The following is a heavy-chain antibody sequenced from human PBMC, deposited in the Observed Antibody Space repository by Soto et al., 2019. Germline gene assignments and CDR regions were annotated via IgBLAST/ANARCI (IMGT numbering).Heavy chain of an antibody. V-gene: IGHV3-23*01. CDR3: AKARCSTTNCYVPDY. D-gene: IGHD2-2*01. J-gene: IGHJ4*02. CDR1: GFTFSTYT. CDR2: ISGSGGSP. Sequence: GGSLRLSCAAAGFTFSTYTRSWVRKTTGKGLEWVSVISGSGGSPSYADSVQGRFTISRDNPKNTLYLQMSSLRVEDTAMYYCAKARCSTTNCYVPDYWGQGTLVTVSS.